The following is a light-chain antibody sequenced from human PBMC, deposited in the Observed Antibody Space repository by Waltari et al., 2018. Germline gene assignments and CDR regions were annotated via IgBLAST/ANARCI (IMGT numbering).Light chain of an antibody. J-gene: IGKJ4*02. CDR1: QSIGIY. Sequence: EIVLTPSPGPLSLSPGERATLSCMTSQSIGIYLAWYQQKPGQPPPLLMDHASSRATGVPDRFSGSGSGTDFSLTISSLEPEDVAVYYCQKYEGFPATFGRGTKVEIK. CDR2: HAS. CDR3: QKYEGFPAT. V-gene: IGKV3-20*01.